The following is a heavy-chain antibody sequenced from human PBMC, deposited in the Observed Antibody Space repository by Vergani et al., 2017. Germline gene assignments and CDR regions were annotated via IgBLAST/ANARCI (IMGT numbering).Heavy chain of an antibody. V-gene: IGHV4-39*01. CDR2: IYYSGST. J-gene: IGHJ5*02. D-gene: IGHD2-15*01. Sequence: QLQLQESGPGLVKPSETLSLTCTVSGGSISSSSYYWGWIRQPPGMGLEWIGSIYYSGSTYYNPSLKSRVTISVDTSKNQFSLKLSSVTAADTAVYYCARRVGYCSGGSCWNWFDPWGQGTLVTVSS. CDR3: ARRVGYCSGGSCWNWFDP. CDR1: GGSISSSSYY.